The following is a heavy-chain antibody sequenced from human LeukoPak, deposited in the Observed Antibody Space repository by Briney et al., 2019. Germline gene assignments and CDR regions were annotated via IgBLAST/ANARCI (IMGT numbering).Heavy chain of an antibody. CDR1: GFTVSSNY. CDR3: ARGDDYGDC. CDR2: IYVGGST. Sequence: GGSLRLSCAASGFTVSSNYMTWVRQAPGKGLEWVSLIYVGGSTYYADSVKGRFTIPRDNSKNTLYLQMNSLRAEDTGVYYCARGDDYGDCWGQGTLVTVSS. V-gene: IGHV3-66*01. J-gene: IGHJ4*02. D-gene: IGHD5-24*01.